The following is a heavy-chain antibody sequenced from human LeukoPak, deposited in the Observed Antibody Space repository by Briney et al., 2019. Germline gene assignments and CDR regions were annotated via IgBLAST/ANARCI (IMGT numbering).Heavy chain of an antibody. D-gene: IGHD6-19*01. CDR2: INPNNGGT. Sequence: ASVKVSCKASGYTFTGYYMHWARQAPGQGLEWMGWINPNNGGTNYAQKLQGRVTMTTDTSTSTAYMELRSLRSDDTALYYCARDYWIAVAGIDYWGQGTLVTVSS. CDR3: ARDYWIAVAGIDY. J-gene: IGHJ4*02. V-gene: IGHV1-2*02. CDR1: GYTFTGYY.